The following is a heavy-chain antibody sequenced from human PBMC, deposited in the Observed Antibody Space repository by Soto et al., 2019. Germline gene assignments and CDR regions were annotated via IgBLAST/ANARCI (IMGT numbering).Heavy chain of an antibody. CDR1: GGSISSSSYY. Sequence: PSETLSLTCTVSGGSISSSSYYWGWIRQPPGKGLEWIGSIYYSGSTYYNPSLKSRVTISVDTSKNQFSLKLSSVTAADTAVYYCARQGPSMKAGEFDYWGQGTLVTVSS. V-gene: IGHV4-39*01. J-gene: IGHJ4*02. CDR2: IYYSGST. D-gene: IGHD6-19*01. CDR3: ARQGPSMKAGEFDY.